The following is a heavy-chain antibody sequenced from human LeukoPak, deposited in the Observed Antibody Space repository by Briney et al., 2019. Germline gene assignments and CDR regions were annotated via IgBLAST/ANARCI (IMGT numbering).Heavy chain of an antibody. CDR1: GSTFTGYY. CDR2: INPNSGGT. D-gene: IGHD1-26*01. CDR3: AGYQREWELLFDY. J-gene: IGHJ4*02. V-gene: IGHV1-2*02. Sequence: ASVKVSCKASGSTFTGYYIHWVRQAPGQGPEWMGWINPNSGGTNYAQKFQDRVTMTRETSISTAYMELSRLRSDDTAGYYSAGYQREWELLFDYWGQGTLVTVSS.